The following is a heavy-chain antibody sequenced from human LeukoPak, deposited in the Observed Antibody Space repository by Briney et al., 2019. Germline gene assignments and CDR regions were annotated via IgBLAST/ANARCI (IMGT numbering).Heavy chain of an antibody. Sequence: GGSLRLSCSASGFTFSNYAMHWVRQAPGEGLEYVSGISSDGGSTSYADSVKGRFTTSRDDSKNTLSLQMNSLRDEDTAVYYCVKDATWGQGTLVTVSS. V-gene: IGHV3-64D*09. D-gene: IGHD1-26*01. J-gene: IGHJ1*01. CDR3: VKDAT. CDR2: ISSDGGST. CDR1: GFTFSNYA.